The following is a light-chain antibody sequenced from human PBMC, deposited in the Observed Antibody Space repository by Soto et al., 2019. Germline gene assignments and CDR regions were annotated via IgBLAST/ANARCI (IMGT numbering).Light chain of an antibody. Sequence: QSVLTQPASVSGSPGQSITIPCTGTSRDIGNYNAVSWYQQRPGKAPKLIIYEVTNRPSGVSDRFSGSKSGNTAFLTISGLQAQEEADYYCGSYTTYSPYVFGPGTKVTVL. CDR1: SRDIGNYNA. J-gene: IGLJ1*01. CDR2: EVT. CDR3: GSYTTYSPYV. V-gene: IGLV2-14*03.